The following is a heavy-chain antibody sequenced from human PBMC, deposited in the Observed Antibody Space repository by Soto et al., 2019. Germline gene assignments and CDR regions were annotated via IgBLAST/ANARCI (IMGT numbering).Heavy chain of an antibody. CDR1: GGSISSGDYY. CDR3: ARETSNYYDSSGELDY. D-gene: IGHD3-22*01. Sequence: QVQLQESGPGLVKPSQTLSLTCTVSGGSISSGDYYWSRIRQPPGKGLEWIGYIYYSGSTYYNPSLKSRVTISVDTSKNQFSLKLSSVTAADTAVYYCARETSNYYDSSGELDYWGQGTLVTVSS. J-gene: IGHJ4*02. V-gene: IGHV4-30-4*01. CDR2: IYYSGST.